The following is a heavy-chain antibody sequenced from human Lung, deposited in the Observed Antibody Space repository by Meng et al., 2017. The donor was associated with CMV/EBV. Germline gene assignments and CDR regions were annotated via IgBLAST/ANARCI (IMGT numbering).Heavy chain of an antibody. CDR2: IKQDGSDK. D-gene: IGHD2-8*01. J-gene: IGHJ6*02. Sequence: GGSXRLXCAASGFTFSGYWMNWVRQTPGKGLEWVANIKQDGSDKYYADSVKGRFTISRDNAENSLYLQMNSLRAEDTAIYYCARGGPCSNGVCSDYGMDVWXQGTTVTVSS. CDR3: ARGGPCSNGVCSDYGMDV. CDR1: GFTFSGYW. V-gene: IGHV3-7*01.